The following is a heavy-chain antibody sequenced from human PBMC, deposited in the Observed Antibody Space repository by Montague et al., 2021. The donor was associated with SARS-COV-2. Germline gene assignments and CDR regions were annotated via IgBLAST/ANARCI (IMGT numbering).Heavy chain of an antibody. CDR1: GFTFDGYG. CDR2: INWNGGST. J-gene: IGHJ4*02. Sequence: SLRLSCAASGFTFDGYGMNWVRQAPGKGLEWVSGINWNGGSTGYADSVKGRFTISRDNAKNSLYLQMNSLRAGDTALYYCARDSSSWRIQGFFGYWGQGTLVTVSS. D-gene: IGHD6-13*01. CDR3: ARDSSSWRIQGFFGY. V-gene: IGHV3-20*04.